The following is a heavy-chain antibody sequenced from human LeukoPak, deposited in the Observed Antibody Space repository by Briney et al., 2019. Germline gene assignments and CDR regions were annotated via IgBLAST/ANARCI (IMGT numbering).Heavy chain of an antibody. CDR2: IFYSGHT. D-gene: IGHD5-12*01. J-gene: IGHJ4*02. V-gene: IGHV4-31*03. CDR3: ARDQEYRGSAEGFDY. CDR1: GASILSDRHY. Sequence: SETLSLTCTVSGASILSDRHYWSWLRQHPGKGLEWIGYIFYSGHTYYNPSLERRASLSIDTSTRKFSLRLHSVTAADTAVYFCARDQEYRGSAEGFDYWGKGTLVTVSS.